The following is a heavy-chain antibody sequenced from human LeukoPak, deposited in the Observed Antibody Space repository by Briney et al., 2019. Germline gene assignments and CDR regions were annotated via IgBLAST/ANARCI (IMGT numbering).Heavy chain of an antibody. CDR1: GFTFSSYS. CDR2: IRSSSGTI. J-gene: IGHJ4*02. D-gene: IGHD4-17*01. Sequence: GGSLRLSCAASGFTFSSYSMSWVRQAPGKGLEWVSYIRSSSGTIYYADSVRGRFTIFRDNSKNTLYLQMNSLTADDTAVYYCAKGHSDFGTGFDLWGQGTLVTVS. CDR3: AKGHSDFGTGFDL. V-gene: IGHV3-48*01.